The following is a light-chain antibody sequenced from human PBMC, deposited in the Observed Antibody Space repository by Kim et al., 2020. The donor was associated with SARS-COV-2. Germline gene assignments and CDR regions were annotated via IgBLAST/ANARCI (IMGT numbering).Light chain of an antibody. CDR3: QQSDTYPVT. CDR2: SAS. V-gene: IGKV1-16*01. CDR1: QDIANF. Sequence: DTQMTQSPSSVSASVGDTVTITCRASQDIANFLVWFQQKPGKAPKSLIYSASTLQSGVPSRFSGSGSGTYFTLTINTLQPDDFATYICQQSDTYPVTFGGGTKVDIK. J-gene: IGKJ4*01.